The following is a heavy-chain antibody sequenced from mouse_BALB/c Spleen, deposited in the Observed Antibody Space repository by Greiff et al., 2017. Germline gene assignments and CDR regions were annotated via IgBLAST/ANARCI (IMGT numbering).Heavy chain of an antibody. CDR3: ARGGRTTVVDY. Sequence: VQLQQSGPELVKPGASVKMSCKASGYTFTSYVMHWVKQKPGQGLEWIGYINPYNDGTKYNEKFKGKATLTSDKSSSTAYMELSSLTSEDSAVYYCARGGRTTVVDYWGQGTTLTVSS. J-gene: IGHJ2*01. V-gene: IGHV1-14*01. CDR1: GYTFTSYV. CDR2: INPYNDGT. D-gene: IGHD1-1*02.